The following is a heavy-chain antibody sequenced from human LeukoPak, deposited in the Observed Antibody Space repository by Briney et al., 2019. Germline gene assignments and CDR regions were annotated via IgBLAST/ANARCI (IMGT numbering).Heavy chain of an antibody. CDR3: AREPRDCTGGTCHSGGGYYFQY. D-gene: IGHD2-15*01. Sequence: GGSLRLSRAASVLILSSYAMSSVRQVPGRGLEWVSSICGRGGSTYYADSVKGRFTISRDNSKNTLFLQMNSLRAEDTAVYYCAREPRDCTGGTCHSGGGYYFQYWGQGTLVTVSS. V-gene: IGHV3-23*01. J-gene: IGHJ4*02. CDR2: ICGRGGST. CDR1: VLILSSYA.